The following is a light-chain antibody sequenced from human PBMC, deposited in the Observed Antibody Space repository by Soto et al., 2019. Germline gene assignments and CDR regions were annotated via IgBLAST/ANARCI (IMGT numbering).Light chain of an antibody. J-gene: IGKJ3*01. CDR2: DAF. CDR1: QDIGYY. CDR3: QSSRHFPL. V-gene: IGKV1-33*01. Sequence: DIQMTQSPSSLSASVGDRGTVTCQARQDIGYYLNWYQHKPGKAPKLLIYDAFNFETRVPSRFSGGGSGTHFSFTICGLQPVDVATYDCQSSRHFPLFGPGTKVDIK.